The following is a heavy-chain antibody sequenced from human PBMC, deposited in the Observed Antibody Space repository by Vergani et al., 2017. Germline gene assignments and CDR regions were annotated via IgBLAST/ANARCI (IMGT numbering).Heavy chain of an antibody. CDR1: GFTFSSYA. J-gene: IGHJ4*02. Sequence: EVQLLESGGGLVQPGGSLRLSCAASGFTFSSYAMSWVRQAPGKGLEWVSAISGSGGSTYYADSVKGRFTISRDNSKNTLYLQMNSLRAEDTAVYYCKGDFWSGYLRGFDYWSQGTLVTVS. CDR2: ISGSGGST. D-gene: IGHD3-3*01. CDR3: KGDFWSGYLRGFDY. V-gene: IGHV3-23*01.